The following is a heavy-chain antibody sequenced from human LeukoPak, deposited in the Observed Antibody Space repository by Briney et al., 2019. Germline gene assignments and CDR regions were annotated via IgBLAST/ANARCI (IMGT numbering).Heavy chain of an antibody. Sequence: SQTLSLTCTVSGGSISSGGYYWSWIRQPPGKGLEWIGYIYHSGSTYYNPSLKSRVTISVDRSKNQFSLKLSSVTAADTAVYYCARDAGYYDSSVDGGGRIYYYYYYGMDVWGQGTTVTVSS. CDR2: IYHSGST. J-gene: IGHJ6*02. CDR3: ARDAGYYDSSVDGGGRIYYYYYYGMDV. D-gene: IGHD3-22*01. CDR1: GGSISSGGYY. V-gene: IGHV4-30-2*01.